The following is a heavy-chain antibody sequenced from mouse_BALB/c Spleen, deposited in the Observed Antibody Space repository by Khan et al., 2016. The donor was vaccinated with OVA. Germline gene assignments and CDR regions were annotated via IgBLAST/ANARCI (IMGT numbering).Heavy chain of an antibody. J-gene: IGHJ3*01. CDR1: GYIFTDYW. Sequence: QVQLKQSGAELARPGASVKLSCKASGYIFTDYWIHWVKQRSGQGLEWIAEISPGSGGTYYNEKFKGKATLTADKSSSTAYMQLSSLTAEDSAVYFCARRTFSAYAMAYWGQGTLVTVSA. CDR3: ARRTFSAYAMAY. CDR2: ISPGSGGT. D-gene: IGHD1-1*02. V-gene: IGHV1-77*01.